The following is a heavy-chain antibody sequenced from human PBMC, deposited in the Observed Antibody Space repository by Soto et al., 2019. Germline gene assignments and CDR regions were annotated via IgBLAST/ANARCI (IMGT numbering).Heavy chain of an antibody. CDR2: IYYSGST. CDR3: ARGPTTVTTGTWFDP. Sequence: SETLSLTCTVSGGSISSGGYYWSWIRQHPGKGREWIGYIYYSGSTYYNPSLKSRVTIPVDTSKNQFSLKLSSVTAADTAVYYCARGPTTVTTGTWFDPWGQGTLVTVSS. J-gene: IGHJ5*02. V-gene: IGHV4-31*03. CDR1: GGSISSGGYY. D-gene: IGHD4-17*01.